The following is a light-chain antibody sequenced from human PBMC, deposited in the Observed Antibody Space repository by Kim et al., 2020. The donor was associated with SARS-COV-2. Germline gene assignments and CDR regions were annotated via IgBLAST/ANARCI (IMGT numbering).Light chain of an antibody. J-gene: IGLJ2*01. Sequence: SYELTQPPSVPVSPGQTASITCSGDKLGDKYACWYQQKPGQSPVLVIYQNSKRPSGIPERFSGSNSGNTATLTISGTQAMDEADYYCQAWDSNTYVVFGGGTQLTVL. CDR3: QAWDSNTYVV. CDR2: QNS. V-gene: IGLV3-1*01. CDR1: KLGDKY.